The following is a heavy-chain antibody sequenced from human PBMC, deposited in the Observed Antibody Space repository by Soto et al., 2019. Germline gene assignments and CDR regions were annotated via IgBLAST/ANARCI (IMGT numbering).Heavy chain of an antibody. Sequence: SETLSLTCAVYGGSFSGYYWSWIRQPPGKGLEWIGEINHSGSTNYNPSLKSRVTISVDTSKNQFSLKLSSVTAADTAVYYCARAHSSTFDYWGQGTQVTVSS. V-gene: IGHV4-34*01. CDR3: ARAHSSTFDY. D-gene: IGHD6-13*01. CDR2: INHSGST. CDR1: GGSFSGYY. J-gene: IGHJ4*02.